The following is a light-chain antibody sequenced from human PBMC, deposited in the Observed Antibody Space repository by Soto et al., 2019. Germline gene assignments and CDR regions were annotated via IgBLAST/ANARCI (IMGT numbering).Light chain of an antibody. CDR2: SNS. V-gene: IGLV1-44*01. J-gene: IGLJ3*02. CDR3: AAWDDSLNEWV. Sequence: QSVLTQPPSASGTPGQRVTISCSGSSSNIGSNTVNWYQQLPGTDPKLLIYSNSQRPSGVPDRFSGSKSGTSASLAISGLQSADEADYYCAAWDDSLNEWVFGGGTKVTVL. CDR1: SSNIGSNT.